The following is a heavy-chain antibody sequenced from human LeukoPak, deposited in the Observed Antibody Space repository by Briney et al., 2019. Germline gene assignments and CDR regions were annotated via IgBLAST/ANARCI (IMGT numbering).Heavy chain of an antibody. Sequence: ASVKVSCMASGYTFTGYYMHWVRQAPGQGLEWMGWINPNSGGTNYAQKFQGRVTMTRDTSISTAYMELSGLRSDDTAVYYCASDKGLLWFGELRESYYFDYWGQGTLVTVSS. CDR1: GYTFTGYY. CDR3: ASDKGLLWFGELRESYYFDY. CDR2: INPNSGGT. J-gene: IGHJ4*02. D-gene: IGHD3-10*01. V-gene: IGHV1-2*02.